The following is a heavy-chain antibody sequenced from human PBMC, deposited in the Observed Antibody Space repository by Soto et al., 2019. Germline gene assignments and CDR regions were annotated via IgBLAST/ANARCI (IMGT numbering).Heavy chain of an antibody. Sequence: QMQLQESGPGLVKPSETLSLTCTVSGGSLSYYYWSWIRQPPGMGLEWIGYIYYSGGANYNPSLRSRVTFSVDTSKNQFTLKLTSVTATDTAVYYCARNYGHLTVWGNGTLVTVAS. V-gene: IGHV4-59*01. D-gene: IGHD3-16*01. CDR1: GGSLSYYY. J-gene: IGHJ4*01. CDR2: IYYSGGA. CDR3: ARNYGHLTV.